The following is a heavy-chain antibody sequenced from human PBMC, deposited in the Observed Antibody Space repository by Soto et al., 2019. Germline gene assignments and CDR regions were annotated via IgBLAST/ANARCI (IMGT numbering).Heavy chain of an antibody. D-gene: IGHD6-13*01. Sequence: ASVKVSCKASGFTFTSSAVQWVRQARGQRLEWIGWIVVGSGNTNYAQKFQERVTITRDMSTSTAYMELSSLRSEDTAVYYCATDLAAAGTRPYYYYGMDVWGQGTTVTVSS. CDR3: ATDLAAAGTRPYYYYGMDV. CDR2: IVVGSGNT. CDR1: GFTFTSSA. V-gene: IGHV1-58*01. J-gene: IGHJ6*02.